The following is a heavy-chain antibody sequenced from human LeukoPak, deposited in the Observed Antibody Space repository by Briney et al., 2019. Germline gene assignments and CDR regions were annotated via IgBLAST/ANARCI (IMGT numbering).Heavy chain of an antibody. V-gene: IGHV4-59*08. CDR2: IYYSGST. J-gene: IGHJ4*02. CDR1: GGSISSYC. D-gene: IGHD6-6*01. CDR3: ARHQYSSSSILLGY. Sequence: SETLSLTCTVSGGSISSYCWSWIRQPPGKGLEWIGYIYYSGSTNYNPSLKSRVTISVDTSKNQFSLKLSSVTAADTAVYYCARHQYSSSSILLGYWGQGTLVTVSS.